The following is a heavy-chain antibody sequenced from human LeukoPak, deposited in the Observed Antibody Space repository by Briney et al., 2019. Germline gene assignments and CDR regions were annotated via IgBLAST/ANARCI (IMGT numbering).Heavy chain of an antibody. V-gene: IGHV1-3*01. J-gene: IGHJ3*02. CDR2: INAGNGNT. CDR3: ARGKTYYYGSGSAFDI. Sequence: ASVKVSCKASGYTFTSYAMHWVRQAPGQRLEWMGWINAGNGNTKYSQKFQGRVTITRDTSASTAYMELSSLRSEDTAVYYCARGKTYYYGSGSAFDIWGQGTMVTVSS. CDR1: GYTFTSYA. D-gene: IGHD3-10*01.